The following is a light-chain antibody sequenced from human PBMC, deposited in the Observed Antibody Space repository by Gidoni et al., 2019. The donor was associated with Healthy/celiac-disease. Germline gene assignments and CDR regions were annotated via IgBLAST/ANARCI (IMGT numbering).Light chain of an antibody. J-gene: IGKJ1*01. V-gene: IGKV2-28*01. CDR3: MQALQTPWT. CDR1: QSRRHSSGYNY. Sequence: DIVMTQSPLSLPVTPGEPASISCRSSQSRRHSSGYNYSDWYLQKPGQSPQLLIYLGANRASGVPDRFSGSGAGTDFTLKISRVEAEDVGVYYCMQALQTPWTFGQGTKVEIK. CDR2: LGA.